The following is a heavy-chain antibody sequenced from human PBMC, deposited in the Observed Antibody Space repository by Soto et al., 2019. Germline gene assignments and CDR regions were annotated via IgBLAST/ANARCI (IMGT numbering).Heavy chain of an antibody. CDR2: ISWDGGST. Sequence: ESGGVVVQPGGSLRLSCAASGFTFDDYTMHWVRQAPGKGLEWVSLISWDGGSTYYADSVKGRFTISRDNSKNSLYLQMNSLRTEDTALYYCAKDGGYSGYGGRNGMDVWGQGTTVTVSS. D-gene: IGHD5-12*01. CDR3: AKDGGYSGYGGRNGMDV. CDR1: GFTFDDYT. V-gene: IGHV3-43*01. J-gene: IGHJ6*02.